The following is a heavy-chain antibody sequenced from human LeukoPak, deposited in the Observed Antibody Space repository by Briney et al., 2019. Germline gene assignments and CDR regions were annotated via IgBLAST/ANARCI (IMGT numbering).Heavy chain of an antibody. CDR3: ARVKRDYYDSSGYSSWFDP. D-gene: IGHD3-22*01. V-gene: IGHV4-59*12. Sequence: SETLSLTCTVSGGSISSYYWSWIRQPPGKGLEWIGYIYYSGSTNYNPSLKSRVTISVDTSKNQFSLKLSSVTAADTAVYYCARVKRDYYDSSGYSSWFDPWGQGTLVTVSS. CDR1: GGSISSYY. CDR2: IYYSGST. J-gene: IGHJ5*02.